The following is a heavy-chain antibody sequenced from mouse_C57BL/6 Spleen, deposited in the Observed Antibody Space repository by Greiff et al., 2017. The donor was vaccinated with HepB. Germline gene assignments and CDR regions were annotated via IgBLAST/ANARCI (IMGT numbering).Heavy chain of an antibody. CDR2: INPSSGYT. D-gene: IGHD2-3*01. J-gene: IGHJ2*01. Sequence: QVQLQQSGAELARPGASVKMSCKASGYTFTSYTMHWVKQRPGQGLEWIGYINPSSGYTKYNQKFKDKATLTADKSSSTAYMQLSSLTSEDSAVYYCAREPYDGLHDYWGQGTTLTVSS. V-gene: IGHV1-4*01. CDR1: GYTFTSYT. CDR3: AREPYDGLHDY.